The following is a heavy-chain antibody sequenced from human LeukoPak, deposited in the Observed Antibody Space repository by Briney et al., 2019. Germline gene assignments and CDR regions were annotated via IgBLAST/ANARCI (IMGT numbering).Heavy chain of an antibody. CDR1: GFTVSSNY. V-gene: IGHV3-53*01. D-gene: IGHD2-8*01. J-gene: IGHJ4*02. CDR3: ARGGRPYCINGVCYSSGPWGFDY. Sequence: GGSLRLSCAASGFTVSSNYMSWVRQAPGKGLEWVSVIYSGGSTYYADSLKGRFTISRDNSKNTLYLQMNSLGAEDTAVYYCARGGRPYCINGVCYSSGPWGFDYWGQGTLVTVSS. CDR2: IYSGGST.